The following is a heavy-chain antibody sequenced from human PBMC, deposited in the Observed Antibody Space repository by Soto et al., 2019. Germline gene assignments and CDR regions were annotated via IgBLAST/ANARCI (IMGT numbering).Heavy chain of an antibody. Sequence: QVQLVQSGAELKKPGASVKVSCKASGYTFSNYDMNWVRQATVQGPEWIGWVNPNNGDTGYAQKFQGRVTLTTDSSTTTAYMKLTSLRSEDTAIYYCAKVPRKGSAIDFEYWGQGTLITVSS. CDR1: GYTFSNYD. CDR3: AKVPRKGSAIDFEY. CDR2: VNPNNGDT. V-gene: IGHV1-8*01. J-gene: IGHJ4*02. D-gene: IGHD3-10*01.